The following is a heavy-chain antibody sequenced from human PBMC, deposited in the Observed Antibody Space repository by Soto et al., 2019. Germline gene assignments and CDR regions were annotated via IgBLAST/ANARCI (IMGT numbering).Heavy chain of an antibody. CDR2: IYYSGST. CDR3: ARGGNWNYGFDY. D-gene: IGHD1-7*01. Sequence: SETLSLTCTVSGGSISSYYWIWIRQPPGKGLEWIGYIYYSGSTNYNPSLKSRVTISVDTSKNQFSLKLSSVTAADTAVYYCARGGNWNYGFDYWGQGTLVTVSS. V-gene: IGHV4-59*01. CDR1: GGSISSYY. J-gene: IGHJ4*02.